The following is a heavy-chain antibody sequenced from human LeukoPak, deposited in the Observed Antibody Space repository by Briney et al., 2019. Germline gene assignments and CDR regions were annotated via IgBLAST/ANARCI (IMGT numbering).Heavy chain of an antibody. CDR3: ARRSARADY. CDR2: IYYSGST. Sequence: PSETLSLTCTVSGGSISSSIYYWGWIRQPPGKGLEWIGSIYYSGSTYYNPSLKSRVTISVDTSKNQFSLKLSSVTAADTAVYYCARRSARADYWGQGTLVTVSS. J-gene: IGHJ4*02. CDR1: GGSISSSIYY. V-gene: IGHV4-39*01.